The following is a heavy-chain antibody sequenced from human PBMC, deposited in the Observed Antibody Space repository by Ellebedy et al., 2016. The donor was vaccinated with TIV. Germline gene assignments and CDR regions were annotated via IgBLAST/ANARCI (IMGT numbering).Heavy chain of an antibody. CDR1: GYSFTSYW. V-gene: IGHV5-51*01. Sequence: ASVKVSCKGSGYSFTSYWISWVRQMPGKGLEWMGIIYPGDSNIRYSPSFQGQVTISADKSISTAYLQWRSLKASDTAMYYCARHEVGYYYYMDVWGKGTTVTVSS. CDR3: ARHEVGYYYYMDV. J-gene: IGHJ6*03. CDR2: IYPGDSNI.